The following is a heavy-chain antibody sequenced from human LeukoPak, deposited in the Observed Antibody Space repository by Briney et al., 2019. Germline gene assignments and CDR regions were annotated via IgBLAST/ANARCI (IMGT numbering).Heavy chain of an antibody. Sequence: PGGSLRLSCAASGFTFSDYYMSWIRQAPGKGLEWISYISSSSNYKNYADSVQGRFTISRDNAKSSLYLQMNSLRAEDTAVYYCAKETGYCSTSSCPSQGLYWGQGTLVTVSS. D-gene: IGHD2-2*01. CDR2: ISSSSNYK. V-gene: IGHV3-11*05. J-gene: IGHJ4*02. CDR3: AKETGYCSTSSCPSQGLY. CDR1: GFTFSDYY.